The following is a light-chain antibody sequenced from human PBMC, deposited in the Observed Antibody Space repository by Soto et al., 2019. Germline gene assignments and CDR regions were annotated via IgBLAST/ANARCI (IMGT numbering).Light chain of an antibody. V-gene: IGKV1-9*01. CDR3: QQLNNYPPFT. J-gene: IGKJ3*01. CDR2: GTF. CDR1: QDIKTY. Sequence: IQLTQSPSSLSASVGDRVSITCRASQDIKTYLAWYQQKQGKAPKLLISGTFTLQSGVPSRFIGSGSGTDCTLTISRLQPEDFAASYCQQLNNYPPFTFGPGTKVDLE.